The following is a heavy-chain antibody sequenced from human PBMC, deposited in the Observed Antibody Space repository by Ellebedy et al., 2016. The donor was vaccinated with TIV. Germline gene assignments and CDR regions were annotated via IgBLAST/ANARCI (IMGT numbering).Heavy chain of an antibody. CDR3: ANDDYGGNSGAPDY. CDR1: GFTFSSYG. J-gene: IGHJ4*02. CDR2: ISYDGSNK. Sequence: GGSLRLSXAASGFTFSSYGMHWVRQAPGKGLEWVAVISYDGSNKYYADSVKGRFTISRDNSKNTLYLQMNSLRAEDTAVYYCANDDYGGNSGAPDYWGQGTLVTVSS. D-gene: IGHD4-23*01. V-gene: IGHV3-30*18.